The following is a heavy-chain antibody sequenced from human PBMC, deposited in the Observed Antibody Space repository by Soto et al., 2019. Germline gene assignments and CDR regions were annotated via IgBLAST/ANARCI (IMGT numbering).Heavy chain of an antibody. J-gene: IGHJ6*02. D-gene: IGHD3-10*01. CDR3: ARGGYYGSGSYRYYYYGMDV. CDR1: GFTFSSYE. CDR2: ISSSGSTI. Sequence: GGSLRLSCAASGFTFSSYEMNWVRQAPGKGLEWVSYISSSGSTIYYADSVKGRFTISRDNAKNSLYLQMNSLRAEDTAVYYCARGGYYGSGSYRYYYYGMDVWGQGTTVTVSS. V-gene: IGHV3-48*03.